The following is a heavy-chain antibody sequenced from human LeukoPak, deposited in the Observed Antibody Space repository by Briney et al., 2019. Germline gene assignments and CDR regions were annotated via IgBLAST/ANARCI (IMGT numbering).Heavy chain of an antibody. J-gene: IGHJ5*02. CDR3: ARGAPSTSRILNWFDP. Sequence: SETLSLTCAVSGYSISSGYYWGWIRQPPGKGLDWIGSIYHSGSTYYNPSLKSRVTISVDTSKNQFSLKLSSVTAADPAVYYCARGAPSTSRILNWFDPWGQGTLVTVSS. CDR2: IYHSGST. V-gene: IGHV4-38-2*01. D-gene: IGHD2-2*01. CDR1: GYSISSGYY.